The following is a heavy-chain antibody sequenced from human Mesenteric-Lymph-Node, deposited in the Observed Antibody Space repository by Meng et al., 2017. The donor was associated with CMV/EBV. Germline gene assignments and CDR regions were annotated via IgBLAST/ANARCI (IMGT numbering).Heavy chain of an antibody. CDR2: IYYSGNT. CDR3: ATWGGLNAFDV. V-gene: IGHV4-39*07. D-gene: IGHD3-16*01. Sequence: GSLRLSCTVSGASISSSSYYWGWVRQPPGKGLEWIGSIYYSGNTYYNPSLKSRVTISVDTSQNQFSLRLSSVTAADTAVHYCATWGGLNAFDVWGHGTMVTVSS. J-gene: IGHJ3*01. CDR1: GASISSSSYY.